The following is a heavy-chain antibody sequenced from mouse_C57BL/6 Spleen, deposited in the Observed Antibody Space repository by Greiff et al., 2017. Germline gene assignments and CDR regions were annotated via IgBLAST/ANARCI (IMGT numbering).Heavy chain of an antibody. CDR1: GYTFTDYE. CDR3: TRRTDY. CDR2: IDPETGGT. Sequence: QVQLKQSGAELVRPGASVTLSCKASGYTFTDYEMHWVKQTPVHGLEWIGSIDPETGGTDYNQKFKGKAILTADKSSSTAYMELRSLTSEDSAFYYCTRRTDYWGQGTTLTVSS. J-gene: IGHJ2*01. V-gene: IGHV1-15*01.